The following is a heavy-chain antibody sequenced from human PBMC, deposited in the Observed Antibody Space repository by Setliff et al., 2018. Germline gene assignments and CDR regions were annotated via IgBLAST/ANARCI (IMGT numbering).Heavy chain of an antibody. V-gene: IGHV1-69*10. J-gene: IGHJ4*02. CDR2: IIPILGIA. D-gene: IGHD3-22*01. Sequence: AASVKVSCKASGGTFSSYAISWVRQAPGQGLEWMGGIIPILGIANYAQKFQGRVTITADESTGTAYMELSSLRSEDTAVYYCARDYYDSSGYRFSQGFDYWGQGTLVTVSS. CDR3: ARDYYDSSGYRFSQGFDY. CDR1: GGTFSSYA.